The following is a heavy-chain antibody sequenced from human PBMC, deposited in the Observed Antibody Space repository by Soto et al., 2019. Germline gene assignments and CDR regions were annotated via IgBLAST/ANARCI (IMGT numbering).Heavy chain of an antibody. Sequence: EVQLVESGGGLVQRGGSLRLSCTASGFSFSSYWIHWVRQAPGKGLVWVSRIKTDGSTTDYADSVKGRFTISRDNAKNTLYLQMNSLRAEDTAVYYCAKREGNTYGLFHWGQGTLVTVSS. CDR2: IKTDGSTT. D-gene: IGHD5-18*01. V-gene: IGHV3-74*01. J-gene: IGHJ4*02. CDR1: GFSFSSYW. CDR3: AKREGNTYGLFH.